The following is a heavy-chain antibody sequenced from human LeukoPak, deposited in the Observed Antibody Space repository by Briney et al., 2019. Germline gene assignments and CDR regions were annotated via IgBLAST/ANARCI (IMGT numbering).Heavy chain of an antibody. CDR2: IYYSGST. J-gene: IGHJ4*02. CDR1: GGSISSYY. Sequence: SETLSLTCTASGGSISSYYWSWVRQPPGKGLEYIGYIYYSGSTNYNPSLKSPVTISVDTSKNQFSLKLKTVTAADTAVYYCAREIALPGHHFDYWGQGTLVTVSS. CDR3: AREIALPGHHFDY. D-gene: IGHD6-19*01. V-gene: IGHV4-59*01.